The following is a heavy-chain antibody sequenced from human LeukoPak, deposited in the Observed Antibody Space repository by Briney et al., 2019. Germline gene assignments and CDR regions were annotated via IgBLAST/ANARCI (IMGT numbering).Heavy chain of an antibody. V-gene: IGHV3-33*06. J-gene: IGHJ5*02. Sequence: PGGSLRLSCAASGFTFSSYGVHWVRQAPGKGLEWVAVIWYDGSNKYYADSVKGRFTISRDNYKNTLYLQMNSLRAEDTAVYYCAKGPRLLTYNWFDPWGQGTLVTVSS. D-gene: IGHD6-25*01. CDR2: IWYDGSNK. CDR3: AKGPRLLTYNWFDP. CDR1: GFTFSSYG.